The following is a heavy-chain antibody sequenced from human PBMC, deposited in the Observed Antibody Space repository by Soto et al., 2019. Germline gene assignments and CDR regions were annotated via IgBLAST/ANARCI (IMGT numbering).Heavy chain of an antibody. CDR2: ICNNGSSK. CDR3: ARGYSGYEY. CDR1: GFTFSSYG. J-gene: IGHJ4*02. D-gene: IGHD5-12*01. V-gene: IGHV3-64*02. Sequence: PGGSLRLSCAASGFTFSSYGMHWVRQAPGKGLEYVSVICNNGSSKYYADSVKGRFTISRDNSKNTLYLQMGSLRAEDMAVYYCARGYSGYEYWGQGTPVTVSS.